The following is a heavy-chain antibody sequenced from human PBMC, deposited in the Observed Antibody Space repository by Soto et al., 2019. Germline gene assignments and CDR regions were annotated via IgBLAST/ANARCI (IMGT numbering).Heavy chain of an antibody. CDR1: GGTFSSYA. D-gene: IGHD3-22*01. V-gene: IGHV1-69*01. J-gene: IGHJ4*02. CDR2: IIPIFGTA. CDR3: ARAGYYDSSGYTTHFDY. Sequence: QVQLVQSGAEVKKPGSSVNVSCKASGGTFSSYAISWVRQAPGQGLEWMGGIIPIFGTANYAQKVQGRVTITADESTSTAYMELSSLRSEDTAVYYCARAGYYDSSGYTTHFDYWGQGTLVTVSS.